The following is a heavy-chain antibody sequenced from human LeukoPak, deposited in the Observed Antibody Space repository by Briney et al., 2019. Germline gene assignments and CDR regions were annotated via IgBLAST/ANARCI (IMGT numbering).Heavy chain of an antibody. CDR1: GGSISSGDYY. V-gene: IGHV4-31*03. D-gene: IGHD2-2*01. Sequence: SETLSLTCTVSGGSISSGDYYWSSIRQHPGKGLEWIGYIYYSGSTYYNPSLKSRVTISVDTSKNQLSLKVNSVTAADTAVYYCARGGGGIVVVPAAIAFDIWGQGTMVTVSS. CDR3: ARGGGGIVVVPAAIAFDI. CDR2: IYYSGST. J-gene: IGHJ3*02.